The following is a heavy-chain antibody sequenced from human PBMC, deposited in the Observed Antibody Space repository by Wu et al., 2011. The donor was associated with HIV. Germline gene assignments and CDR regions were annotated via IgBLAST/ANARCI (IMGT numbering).Heavy chain of an antibody. CDR1: GYTFTNYD. CDR2: INTYNDNT. D-gene: IGHD1-26*01. CDR3: ARGPWIGATQNDAFDI. J-gene: IGHJ3*02. V-gene: IGHV1-18*01. Sequence: QVQLVQSGAEVKKPGASVRVSCKTSGYTFTNYDITWVRQAPGQGLEWMGWINTYNDNTNYAQKLQGRVTMTTDTSTSTAYMEMRTLRSDDTAVYYCARGPWIGATQNDAFDIWGQGTMVTVS.